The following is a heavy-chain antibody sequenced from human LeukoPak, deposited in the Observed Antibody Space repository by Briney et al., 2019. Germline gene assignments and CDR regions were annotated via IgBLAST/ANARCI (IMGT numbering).Heavy chain of an antibody. V-gene: IGHV4-39*01. Sequence: SETLPLTCTVSGDSISSGGYYWGWVRQPPGKGLEWIASRYYSGSTYCNPSLKSRVTMSADTSKNQFSLKLSSVTAADAAVYYCARQYSSGWPWFDPWGQGTLVTVSS. CDR2: RYYSGST. CDR3: ARQYSSGWPWFDP. CDR1: GDSISSGGYY. D-gene: IGHD6-19*01. J-gene: IGHJ5*02.